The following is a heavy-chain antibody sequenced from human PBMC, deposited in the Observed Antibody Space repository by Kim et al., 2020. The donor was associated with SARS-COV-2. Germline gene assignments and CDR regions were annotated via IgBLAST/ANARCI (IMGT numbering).Heavy chain of an antibody. CDR3: ARTGYSSSWFDY. Sequence: YSTPYIKSRVTISVDTSKNQFSLKLSSVTAADTAVYYCARTGYSSSWFDYWGQGTLVTVSS. V-gene: IGHV4-31*02. J-gene: IGHJ4*02. D-gene: IGHD6-13*01.